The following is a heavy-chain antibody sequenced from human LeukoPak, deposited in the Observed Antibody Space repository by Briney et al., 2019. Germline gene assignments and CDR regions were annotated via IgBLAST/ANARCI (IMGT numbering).Heavy chain of an antibody. CDR2: ISGSGTTT. V-gene: IGHV3-23*01. J-gene: IGHJ2*01. Sequence: GGSLRLSCAASGFTFSSNAMSWVRQAPGKGLEWVSAISGSGTTTFYADSVQGRFTISRDNSKNTLYLQMNSLRAEDMAVYYCARGGWRGLDGYFDLWGRGTLVTVSS. D-gene: IGHD6-19*01. CDR1: GFTFSSNA. CDR3: ARGGWRGLDGYFDL.